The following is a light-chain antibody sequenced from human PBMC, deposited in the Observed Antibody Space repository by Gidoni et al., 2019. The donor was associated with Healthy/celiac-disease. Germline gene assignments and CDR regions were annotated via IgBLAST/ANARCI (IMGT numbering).Light chain of an antibody. V-gene: IGKV1-39*01. J-gene: IGKJ1*01. CDR1: QSISSY. CDR2: AAS. CDR3: QQSYSTPQT. Sequence: DIQMTQSPSSLSASVGDRVTITCRARQSISSYINWYQQKPGKAPKLLIYAASSLQSGVPSRFSGSGSWTDFTLTISSLQPEDFATYYCQQSYSTPQTFGQGTKVEIK.